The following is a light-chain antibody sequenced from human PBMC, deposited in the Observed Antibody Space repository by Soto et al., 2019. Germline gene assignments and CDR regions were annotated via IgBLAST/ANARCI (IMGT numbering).Light chain of an antibody. CDR3: QQAYSTPRT. CDR1: QSISGY. J-gene: IGKJ1*01. V-gene: IGKV1-39*01. Sequence: DSQLSQSLSSLSASVGDRVTITCRTSQSISGYLNWYRHKPGKAPTLLIYAASSLQSGVPSRFSGSGSGTDFTLTISSLQPEDFATYYCQQAYSTPRTFGQGTKVDIK. CDR2: AAS.